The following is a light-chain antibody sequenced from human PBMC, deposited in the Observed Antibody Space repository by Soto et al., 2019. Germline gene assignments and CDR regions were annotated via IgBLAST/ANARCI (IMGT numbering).Light chain of an antibody. Sequence: EIVLTQSPGTLSLSPGERATLSCRASQSVSSSSLAWYQQKPGQAPRLLVYGASSRATGIPDRFSGSGSGTEFTLTISRLEPEDFAVYYCQQYGGSPLVTFGQGTKLEIK. CDR2: GAS. J-gene: IGKJ2*01. CDR1: QSVSSSS. V-gene: IGKV3-20*01. CDR3: QQYGGSPLVT.